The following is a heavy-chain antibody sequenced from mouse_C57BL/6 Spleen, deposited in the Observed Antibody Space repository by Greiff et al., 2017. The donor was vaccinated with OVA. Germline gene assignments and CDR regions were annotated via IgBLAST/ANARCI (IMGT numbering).Heavy chain of an antibody. CDR1: GYTFTDYY. CDR3: ANHGSRDWYFDV. D-gene: IGHD1-1*01. Sequence: VQLQQSGPVLVKPGASVKMSCKASGYTFTDYYMNWVKQSHGKSLEWIGVINPYNGGTSYNQKFKGKATLTVDKSSSTAYMELNSLTSEDSAVYYCANHGSRDWYFDVWGTGTTVTVSS. CDR2: INPYNGGT. V-gene: IGHV1-19*01. J-gene: IGHJ1*03.